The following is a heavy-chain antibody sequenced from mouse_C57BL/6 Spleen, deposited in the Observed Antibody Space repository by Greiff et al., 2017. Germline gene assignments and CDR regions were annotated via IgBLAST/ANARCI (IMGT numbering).Heavy chain of an antibody. CDR1: GFTFSSYA. Sequence: DVKLVESGGGLVKPGGSLKLSCAASGFTFSSYAMSWVRQTPEKRLEWVATISDGGSYTYYPDNVKGRFTISRANAKNNLYLQMSHLKSEDTAMYYFARNKLRRYFGVWGTGTTVTGSS. D-gene: IGHD2-4*01. CDR2: ISDGGSYT. J-gene: IGHJ1*03. V-gene: IGHV5-4*03. CDR3: ARNKLRRYFGV.